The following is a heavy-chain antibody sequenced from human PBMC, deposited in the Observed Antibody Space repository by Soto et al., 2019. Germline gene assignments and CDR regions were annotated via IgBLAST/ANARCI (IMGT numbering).Heavy chain of an antibody. CDR3: LRNRERTMRSLNGFGP. CDR1: GGSIRSYD. J-gene: IGHJ5*01. CDR2: IYYSGST. Sequence: SETLSLSCTVSGGSIRSYDWSWILKHPGKGRERIGYIYYSGSTNYNPSLKSRVTISVDTSKNQFSLKLSSVTAADTAVYYCLRNRERTMRSLNGFGPWGEGTLGTVSS. V-gene: IGHV4-59*08. D-gene: IGHD4-17*01.